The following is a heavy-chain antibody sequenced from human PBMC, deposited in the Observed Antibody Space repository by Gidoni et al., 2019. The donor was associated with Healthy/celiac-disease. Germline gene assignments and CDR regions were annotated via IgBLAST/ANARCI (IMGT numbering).Heavy chain of an antibody. J-gene: IGHJ2*01. V-gene: IGHV1-46*01. CDR1: GYTFTDYY. CDR3: ARGGLTVTTSKNWFFDL. D-gene: IGHD4-17*01. CDR2: SNPGGGGT. Sequence: QVQLVQSGAEVKKPGASVMVSCKASGYTFTDYYFHWVRPAPGQGLEWMGISNPGGGGTSDAQKCQGRVTMTRDTSTSTVYMELSSLRSEDTAVYFCARGGLTVTTSKNWFFDLWGRGTLVTVSS.